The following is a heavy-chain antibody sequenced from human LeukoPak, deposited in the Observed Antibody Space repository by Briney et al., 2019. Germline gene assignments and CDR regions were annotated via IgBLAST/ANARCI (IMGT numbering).Heavy chain of an antibody. D-gene: IGHD2/OR15-2a*01. CDR2: IRYDGSNK. Sequence: GGSPRLSCAASGFTFSSYGMHWVRQAPGKGLEWVAVIRYDGSNKYYPDSVQGRFTISSDNSKNTLYLQVNSLRAVDTAVCYCASDRSMSGWYIDLWGRGTLVTVSS. CDR1: GFTFSSYG. J-gene: IGHJ2*01. V-gene: IGHV3-33*01. CDR3: ASDRSMSGWYIDL.